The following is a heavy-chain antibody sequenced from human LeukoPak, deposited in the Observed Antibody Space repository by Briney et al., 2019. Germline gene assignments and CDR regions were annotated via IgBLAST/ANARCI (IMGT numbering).Heavy chain of an antibody. Sequence: SETLSLTCAVYGGSFSGYYWSWIRQPPGKGLEWIGEINHSGSTNYNPSLKSRVTISVDTSTNQFSLKLSSVTAAHTAVYYCARDPPVRYYYYGMDVWGQGTTVTVSS. D-gene: IGHD3-10*01. CDR1: GGSFSGYY. CDR3: ARDPPVRYYYYGMDV. J-gene: IGHJ6*02. CDR2: INHSGST. V-gene: IGHV4-34*01.